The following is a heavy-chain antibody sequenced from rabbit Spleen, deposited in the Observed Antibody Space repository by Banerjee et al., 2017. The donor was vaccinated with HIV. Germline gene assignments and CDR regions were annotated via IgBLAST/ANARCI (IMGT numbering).Heavy chain of an antibody. CDR3: ARDTGSSFSSYGMDL. CDR2: INIVTGKS. V-gene: IGHV1S40*01. CDR1: GFSFSSRYY. J-gene: IGHJ6*01. Sequence: QSLEESGGGLVQPEGSLTLTCTASGFSFSSRYYMCWVRQAPGKGLEWIGCINIVTGKSVYARWAKGRFTMSRTSSTTVTLQMTSLTAADTATYFCARDTGSSFSSYGMDLWGPGTLVTVS. D-gene: IGHD8-1*01.